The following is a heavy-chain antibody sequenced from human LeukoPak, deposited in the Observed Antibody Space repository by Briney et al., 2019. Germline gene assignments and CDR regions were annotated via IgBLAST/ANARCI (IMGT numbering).Heavy chain of an antibody. V-gene: IGHV1-69*13. D-gene: IGHD3-10*01. J-gene: IGHJ6*02. CDR1: GGTFSSYA. Sequence: GASVKVSCKASGGTFSSYAISWVRQAPGQGLEWMGGIIPIFGTANYVQKFQGRVTITADESTSTAYMELSSLRSEDTAVYYCAREGVGSGVYYYYYGMDVWGQGTTVTVSS. CDR3: AREGVGSGVYYYYYGMDV. CDR2: IIPIFGTA.